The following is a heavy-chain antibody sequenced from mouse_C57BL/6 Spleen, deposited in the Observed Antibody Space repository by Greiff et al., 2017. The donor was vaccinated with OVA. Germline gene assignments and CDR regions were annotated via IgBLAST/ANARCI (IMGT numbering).Heavy chain of an antibody. J-gene: IGHJ4*01. CDR1: GFTFSDYY. V-gene: IGHV5-16*01. D-gene: IGHD3-3*01. CDR3: ARLDYAMDY. CDR2: INYDGSST. Sequence: EVKLMESEGGLVQPGSSMKLSCTASGFTFSDYYMAWVRQVPEKGLEWVANINYDGSSTYYLDSLKSRFIISRDNAKNILYLQMSSLKSEDTATYYCARLDYAMDYWGQGTSVTVSS.